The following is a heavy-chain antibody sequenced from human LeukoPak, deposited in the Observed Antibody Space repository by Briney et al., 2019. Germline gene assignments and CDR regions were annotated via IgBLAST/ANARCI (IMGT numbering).Heavy chain of an antibody. CDR1: GFTFSSYA. CDR3: AKASRQGAVASPLDY. V-gene: IGHV3-23*01. J-gene: IGHJ4*02. Sequence: GGSLRLSCTAAGFTFSSYAMNWVRQAPGKGLEWVSGIGAGGTFTYYADSVKGRFTISRDNSRNTLYLQMNSLRADDTAVYYCAKASRQGAVASPLDYWGQGTLVTVSS. CDR2: IGAGGTFT. D-gene: IGHD6-19*01.